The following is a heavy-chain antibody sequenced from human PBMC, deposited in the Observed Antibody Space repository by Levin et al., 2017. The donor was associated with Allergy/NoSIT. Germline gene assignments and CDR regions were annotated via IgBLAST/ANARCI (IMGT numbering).Heavy chain of an antibody. D-gene: IGHD3-22*01. CDR3: AKSYDSSGYYYSYYFDY. CDR1: GFTFSSYA. Sequence: GESLKISCAASGFTFSSYAMSWVRQAPGRGLEWVSAISGSGGSTYYADSVKGRFTISRDNSKNTLYLQMNSLRAEDTAVYYCAKSYDSSGYYYSYYFDYWGQGTLVTVSS. V-gene: IGHV3-23*01. CDR2: ISGSGGST. J-gene: IGHJ4*02.